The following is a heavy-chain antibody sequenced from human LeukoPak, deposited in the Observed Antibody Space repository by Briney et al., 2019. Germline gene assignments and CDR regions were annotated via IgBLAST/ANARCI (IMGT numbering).Heavy chain of an antibody. J-gene: IGHJ4*02. V-gene: IGHV4-59*08. CDR3: ATHRYPYANFDY. CDR1: GGSISSYY. Sequence: PSETLSLTCTVSGGSISSYYWSWIRQPPGKGLEWIGYIYYNGNTNYNPSLKSRVTISVDTSKNQFSLMLTSVTAADTAVYYCATHRYPYANFDYWGQGTLVTVSS. D-gene: IGHD2-8*01. CDR2: IYYNGNT.